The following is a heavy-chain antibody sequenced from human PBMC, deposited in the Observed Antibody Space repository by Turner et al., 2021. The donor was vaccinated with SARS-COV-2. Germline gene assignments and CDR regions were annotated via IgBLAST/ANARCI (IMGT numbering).Heavy chain of an antibody. V-gene: IGHV3-21*01. J-gene: IGHJ3*02. D-gene: IGHD3-22*01. CDR2: ISSSSSYI. CDR1: GFTFSSYS. Sequence: EVQLVESGGGLVKPGGSLRLSCEAYGFTFSSYSMNWVRQAPGKGLEWVSSISSSSSYIYYADSVKGRFTISRDNAKNSLYLQMNSLKAEDTAVYYCARARWDYYDSSGYYPNAFDIWGQGTMVTVSS. CDR3: ARARWDYYDSSGYYPNAFDI.